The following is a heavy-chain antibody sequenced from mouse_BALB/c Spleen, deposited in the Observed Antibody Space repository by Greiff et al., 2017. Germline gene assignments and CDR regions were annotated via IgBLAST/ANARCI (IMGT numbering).Heavy chain of an antibody. V-gene: IGHV1-4*01. CDR1: GYTFTSYT. D-gene: IGHD1-1*01. CDR3: ARSGTDYYAMDY. Sequence: LQESGAELARPGASVKMSCKASGYTFTSYTMHWVKQRPGQGLEWIGYINPSSGYTNYNQKFKDKATLTADKSSSTAYMQLSSLTSEDSAVYYCARSGTDYYAMDYWGQGTSVTVSS. J-gene: IGHJ4*01. CDR2: INPSSGYT.